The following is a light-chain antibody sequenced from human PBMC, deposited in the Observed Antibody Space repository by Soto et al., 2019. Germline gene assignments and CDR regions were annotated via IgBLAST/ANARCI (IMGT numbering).Light chain of an antibody. CDR3: QQYDSFSKT. CDR2: DAS. Sequence: DIQMTQSPSTLSASVGDRVTITCRASQSIRSWLAWYQQKPGKAPQLLIYDASNLESGVPSRFSGSGSGTEFTLTISSLQPDDFATYYCQQYDSFSKTLGRGTNVDIK. CDR1: QSIRSW. J-gene: IGKJ1*01. V-gene: IGKV1-5*01.